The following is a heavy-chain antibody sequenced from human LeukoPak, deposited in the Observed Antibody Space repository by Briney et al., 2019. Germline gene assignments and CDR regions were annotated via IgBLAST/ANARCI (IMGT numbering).Heavy chain of an antibody. V-gene: IGHV1-18*04. CDR2: ISAYNGNT. CDR3: ARGATAGSGSSFDY. J-gene: IGHJ4*02. Sequence: ASVKVSCKASGYTFTGYYMHWVRQAPGQGLEWMGWISAYNGNTNYAQKLQGRVTMTTDTSTSTAYMELRSLRSDDTAVYYCARGATAGSGSSFDYWGQGTLVTVSS. CDR1: GYTFTGYY. D-gene: IGHD1-26*01.